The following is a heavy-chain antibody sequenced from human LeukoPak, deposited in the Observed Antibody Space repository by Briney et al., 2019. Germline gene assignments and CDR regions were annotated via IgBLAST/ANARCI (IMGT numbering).Heavy chain of an antibody. J-gene: IGHJ5*02. Sequence: PGGSLRLSCAASGFTFSSYAMSWVRRAPGKGLEWVSAISGSGGSTYYADSVKGRFTISRDNSKNTLYLQMNSLRAEDTAVYYCAKEGMYCSSTSCRSRSAALNWFDPWGQGTLVTVSS. D-gene: IGHD2-2*01. CDR2: ISGSGGST. CDR1: GFTFSSYA. V-gene: IGHV3-23*01. CDR3: AKEGMYCSSTSCRSRSAALNWFDP.